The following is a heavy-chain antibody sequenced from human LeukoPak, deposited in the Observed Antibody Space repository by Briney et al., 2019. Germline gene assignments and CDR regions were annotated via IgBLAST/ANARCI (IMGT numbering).Heavy chain of an antibody. CDR3: ARMTYDSSGRDFDY. V-gene: IGHV1-18*04. J-gene: IGHJ4*02. CDR2: ISAYNGNT. Sequence: ASVKVSCKASGYTFTGYYMHWVRQAPGQGLEWMGWISAYNGNTNYAQKLQGRVTMTTDTSTSTAYTELRSLRSDDTAVYYCARMTYDSSGRDFDYWGQGTLVTVSS. CDR1: GYTFTGYY. D-gene: IGHD3-22*01.